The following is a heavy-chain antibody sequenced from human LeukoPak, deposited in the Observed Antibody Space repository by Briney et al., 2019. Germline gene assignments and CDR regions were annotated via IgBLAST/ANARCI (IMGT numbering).Heavy chain of an antibody. J-gene: IGHJ4*02. CDR1: GYTFTGYY. CDR2: INPNSGGI. V-gene: IGHV1-2*02. CDR3: ARGGVRGVTGPDY. D-gene: IGHD3-10*01. Sequence: ASVKVSCKASGYTFTGYYMHWVRHAPGQGLELTGWINPNSGGINYAQKFQGRVTMTRDTSISTAYMELSRLRSDDTAVYYCARGGVRGVTGPDYWGQGTLVTVSS.